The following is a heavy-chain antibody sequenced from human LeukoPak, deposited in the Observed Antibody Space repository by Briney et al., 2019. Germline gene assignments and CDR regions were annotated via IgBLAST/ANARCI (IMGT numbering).Heavy chain of an antibody. CDR3: ARDKGGLRDLYYYYYYMDV. Sequence: SETLSLTCAVSGGSISSSNWWSWVRQPPGKGLEWIGEIYHSGSTNYNPSLKSRVTISVDKSKNQFSLKLSSVTAADTAVYYCARDKGGLRDLYYYYYYMDVWGKGTTVTVSS. D-gene: IGHD3-16*01. CDR2: IYHSGST. V-gene: IGHV4-4*02. CDR1: GGSISSSNW. J-gene: IGHJ6*03.